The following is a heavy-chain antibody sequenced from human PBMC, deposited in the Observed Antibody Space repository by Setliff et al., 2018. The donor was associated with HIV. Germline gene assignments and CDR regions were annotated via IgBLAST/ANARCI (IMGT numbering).Heavy chain of an antibody. CDR2: ISPKYGST. V-gene: IGHV1-2*02. D-gene: IGHD1-26*01. CDR3: AKQGYSDSLYAFDV. J-gene: IGHJ3*01. CDR1: GYSFSDYY. Sequence: ASVKVSCKASGYSFSDYYIHWVRQAPGHGFQWMGWISPKYGSTNYLQEFQGRVTITRDTSMSTVYMALTGLTSDDTAVYYCAKQGYSDSLYAFDVWGQGTMVTVSS.